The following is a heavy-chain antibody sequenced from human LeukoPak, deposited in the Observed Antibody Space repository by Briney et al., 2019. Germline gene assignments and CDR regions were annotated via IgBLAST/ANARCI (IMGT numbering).Heavy chain of an antibody. CDR2: VSNSGTT. J-gene: IGHJ3*02. V-gene: IGHV4-4*08. CDR1: NGSISLHF. D-gene: IGHD3-3*02. CDR3: ASGISVDPDTFDI. Sequence: SETLSLICTVSNGSISLHFWSWIRQSPGKGLEWIGYVSNSGTTHYNPSLKSRVTISVDTSKSHLSLKLRSVTAADTAVYYCASGISVDPDTFDIWGPGTMVTVSP.